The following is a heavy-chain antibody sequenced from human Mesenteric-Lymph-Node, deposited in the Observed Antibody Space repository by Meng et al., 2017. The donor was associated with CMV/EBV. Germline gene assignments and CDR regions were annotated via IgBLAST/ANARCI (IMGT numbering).Heavy chain of an antibody. CDR1: GYTFTSYD. J-gene: IGHJ6*02. CDR2: MNPNSGNT. D-gene: IGHD5-18*01. V-gene: IGHV1-8*01. Sequence: ASVKVSCKASGYTFTSYDINWVRQATGQGLEWMGWMNPNSGNTGYAQKFQGRVTMTRNTSISTAYMELSSLRSEDTAVYYCAREPVDTAMVSSYYYYGMDFWGQGTTVSVSS. CDR3: AREPVDTAMVSSYYYYGMDF.